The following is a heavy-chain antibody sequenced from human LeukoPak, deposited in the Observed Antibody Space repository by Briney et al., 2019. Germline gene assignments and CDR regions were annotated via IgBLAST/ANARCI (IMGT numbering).Heavy chain of an antibody. V-gene: IGHV5-51*01. Sequence: GESLKISCKGSGYSFTSYWIGWVRQMPGKGLEWRGIIYPGDSDTRYSPSFQGQVTISADKSISTAYLQWSSLKASDTAMYYCARMIGLGEVSPYFDYWGQGTLVIVSS. J-gene: IGHJ4*02. CDR2: IYPGDSDT. D-gene: IGHD3-16*02. CDR1: GYSFTSYW. CDR3: ARMIGLGEVSPYFDY.